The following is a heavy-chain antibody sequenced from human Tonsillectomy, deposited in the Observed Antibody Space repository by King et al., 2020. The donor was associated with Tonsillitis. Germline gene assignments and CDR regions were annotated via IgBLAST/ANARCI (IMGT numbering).Heavy chain of an antibody. J-gene: IGHJ3*01. V-gene: IGHV3-7*04. D-gene: IGHD3-22*01. Sequence: SVRGRFTISRDNAENSLCLQMNSLRAEDTAVYYCAKDKGAGYYDSGRCAFDVWGQGTMVTVSS. CDR3: AKDKGAGYYDSGRCAFDV.